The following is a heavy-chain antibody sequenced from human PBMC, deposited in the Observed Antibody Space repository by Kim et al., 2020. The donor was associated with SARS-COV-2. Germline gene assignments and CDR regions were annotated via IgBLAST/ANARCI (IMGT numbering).Heavy chain of an antibody. CDR2: IRGNTGNI. CDR1: GFSFGDYA. D-gene: IGHD3-3*02. J-gene: IGHJ6*03. CDR3: VKDIRKTYYHCMDV. V-gene: IGHV3-9*01. Sequence: GGSLRLSCVGSGFSFGDYAMHWVRQAPGKGLEWVSGIRGNTGNIDYADSVKGRFTMSRDNARDSLYLQMTSLRGDDTALYYCVKDIRKTYYHCMDVWGKGTAVTVSS.